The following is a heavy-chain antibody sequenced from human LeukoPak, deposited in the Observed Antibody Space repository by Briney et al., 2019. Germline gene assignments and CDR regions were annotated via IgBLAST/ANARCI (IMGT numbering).Heavy chain of an antibody. CDR2: IGYDGSNK. CDR3: AKGGKYDILTGYRRSRLLGDF. D-gene: IGHD3-9*01. V-gene: IGHV3-30*02. Sequence: GGSLRLSCAASGFTFSSHGMHWVRPTPAKGLEWGAFIGYDGSNKYYADSVKGRFIISRDNSKNTLFLQMNSLRPEDTAVYYCAKGGKYDILTGYRRSRLLGDFWGQGTLVTVSS. J-gene: IGHJ4*02. CDR1: GFTFSSHG.